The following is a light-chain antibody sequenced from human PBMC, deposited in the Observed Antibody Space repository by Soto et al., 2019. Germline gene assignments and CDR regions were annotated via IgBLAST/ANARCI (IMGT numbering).Light chain of an antibody. Sequence: EVVLTQSPATLSLSPGEGATLSCRASQSVGNYLAWYQQRPGQAPRLLIYDASSRATGIPARFSGSGSGTDVTLTITSLEPEDFAVYYCQQRSNWIFTFCPGIIVDIK. CDR1: QSVGNY. CDR3: QQRSNWIFT. J-gene: IGKJ3*01. CDR2: DAS. V-gene: IGKV3-11*01.